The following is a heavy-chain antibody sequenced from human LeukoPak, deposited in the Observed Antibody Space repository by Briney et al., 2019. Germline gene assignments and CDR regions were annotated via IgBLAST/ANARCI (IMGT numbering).Heavy chain of an antibody. CDR3: ARGPSSSWYRVFFWFDP. CDR2: INHSGST. CDR1: GGSFSDYY. J-gene: IGHJ5*02. Sequence: SETLSLTCAVYGGSFSDYYWSWIRQPPGKGLEWIGEINHSGSTNYNPSLKSRVTISVDTSKNQFSLKLSSVTAADTAVYYCARGPSSSWYRVFFWFDPWGQGTLVTVSS. V-gene: IGHV4-34*01. D-gene: IGHD6-13*01.